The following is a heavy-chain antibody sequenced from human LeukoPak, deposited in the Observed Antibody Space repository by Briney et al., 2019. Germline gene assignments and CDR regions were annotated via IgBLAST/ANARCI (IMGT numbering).Heavy chain of an antibody. D-gene: IGHD3-3*01. Sequence: PGGSLRLSRAASAFTFSNYWMSWVRQAPGKGLEWVSAIYSGGSTYYADSVKGRFTISRDNSKNTLYLQMNSLRAEDTAVYYCARDLTIFGVFRRVRTLDYMDVWGKGTTVAVSS. CDR1: AFTFSNYW. CDR2: IYSGGST. V-gene: IGHV3-66*02. CDR3: ARDLTIFGVFRRVRTLDYMDV. J-gene: IGHJ6*03.